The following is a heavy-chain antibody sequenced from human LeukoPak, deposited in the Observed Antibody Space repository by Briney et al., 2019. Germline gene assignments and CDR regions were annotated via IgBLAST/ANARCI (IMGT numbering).Heavy chain of an antibody. CDR3: TRDRSRAEDD. CDR1: GFTFSGHW. Sequence: GGSLRLSCAASGFTFSGHWMSWVRQAPGKGLEWVANINQGGSDKYYVDSVKGRFTISRDNANNLLYLQMNSLRGEDTAVYYCTRDRSRAEDDWGQGTLLTVSS. V-gene: IGHV3-7*01. CDR2: INQGGSDK. J-gene: IGHJ4*02. D-gene: IGHD1-14*01.